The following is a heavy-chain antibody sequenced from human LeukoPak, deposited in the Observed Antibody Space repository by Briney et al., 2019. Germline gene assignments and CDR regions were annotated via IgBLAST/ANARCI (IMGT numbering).Heavy chain of an antibody. CDR3: ARLDDSSGKPTEAFDI. D-gene: IGHD3-22*01. CDR1: GGSFSGYY. V-gene: IGHV4-34*01. J-gene: IGHJ3*02. Sequence: PSETLSLTCAVYGGSFSGYYWSWIRQPPGKGLEWIGEITHNRSTNYNPSLRSRVTISVDTSKNQFSLKLSSVTAADTAVYYCARLDDSSGKPTEAFDIWGQGTMVTVSS. CDR2: ITHNRST.